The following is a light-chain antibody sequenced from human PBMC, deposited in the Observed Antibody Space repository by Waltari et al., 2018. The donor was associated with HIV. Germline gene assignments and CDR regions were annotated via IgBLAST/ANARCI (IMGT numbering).Light chain of an antibody. CDR1: QTISRSY. J-gene: IGKJ4*01. V-gene: IGKV3-20*01. CDR3: QQYGTGAPLT. CDR2: GTS. Sequence: EIVLTQSPGTLSLSPGNIATLSFRASQTISRSYLTWYQQKPGQAPRLLILGTSTRASGIPDRFSGSGSGIDFTLTINRLEPEDFAVYYCQQYGTGAPLTFGGGTKVEFK.